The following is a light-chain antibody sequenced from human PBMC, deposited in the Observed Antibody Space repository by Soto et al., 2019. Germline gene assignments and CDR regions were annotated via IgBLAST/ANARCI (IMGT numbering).Light chain of an antibody. CDR3: QQYHTYYT. Sequence: DIQMTQSPSTLSASVGDRVTITCRASQSIGNWLAWYQQKPGKAPKLLIYDASSLESGVPSRFSGSGSGTEFTLPISSLQPDDFATYYCQQYHTYYTFGQGTNLEIK. J-gene: IGKJ2*01. CDR1: QSIGNW. V-gene: IGKV1-5*01. CDR2: DAS.